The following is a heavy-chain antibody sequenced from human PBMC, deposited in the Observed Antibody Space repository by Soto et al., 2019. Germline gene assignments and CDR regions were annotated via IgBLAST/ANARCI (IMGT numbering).Heavy chain of an antibody. CDR2: IIPILGIA. CDR3: ARDEVATVAATPYFGY. CDR1: GGTFSSYT. V-gene: IGHV1-69*08. Sequence: QVQLVQSGAEVKKPGSSVKVSCKASGGTFSSYTISWVRQAPGQGLEWMGRIIPILGIANYAQKFQGRVTINADKSTSTAYMELSSLRSEDTAVYYCARDEVATVAATPYFGYWGQGTLVTVSS. D-gene: IGHD2-15*01. J-gene: IGHJ4*02.